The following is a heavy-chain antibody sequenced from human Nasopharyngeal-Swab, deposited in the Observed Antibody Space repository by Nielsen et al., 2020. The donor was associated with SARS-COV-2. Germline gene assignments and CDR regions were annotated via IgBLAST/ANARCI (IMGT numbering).Heavy chain of an antibody. J-gene: IGHJ5*01. Sequence: WIRQPPGKGLEYVSAISSNGGSTYYANSVKGRFTISRDNAKNSLYLQMSSLRAEDMAFYYCVKDRGVTGGYQNWFDSWGQGTLVTVSS. CDR3: VKDRGVTGGYQNWFDS. CDR2: ISSNGGST. D-gene: IGHD3-10*01. V-gene: IGHV3-64*01.